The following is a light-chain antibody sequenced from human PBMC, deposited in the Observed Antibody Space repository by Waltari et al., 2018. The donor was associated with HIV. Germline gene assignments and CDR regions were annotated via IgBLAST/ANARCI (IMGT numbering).Light chain of an antibody. CDR3: CSYAGSHTFVV. CDR2: EVT. Sequence: QSALTQPASVPRSPGQPVTITCAGSNTDVGSDDLVSGYQHHPGKAPERLIYEVTKRPSGVSNRFSGSKSGNTASLTFSGLQAEDEADYYCCSYAGSHTFVVFGGGTKLTVL. V-gene: IGLV2-23*02. J-gene: IGLJ2*01. CDR1: NTDVGSDDL.